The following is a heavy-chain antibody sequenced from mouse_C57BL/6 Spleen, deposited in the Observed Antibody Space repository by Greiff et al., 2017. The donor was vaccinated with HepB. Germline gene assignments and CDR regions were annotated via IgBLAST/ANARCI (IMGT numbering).Heavy chain of an antibody. J-gene: IGHJ2*01. Sequence: VQLKESGAELVRPGASVKLSCTASGFNIKDDYMHWVKQRPEQGLEWIGWIDPENGDTEYASKFQGKATITADTSSNTAYLQLSSLTSEDTAVYYCTTGNYYGTHFDYWGQGTTLTVSS. CDR1: GFNIKDDY. V-gene: IGHV14-4*01. D-gene: IGHD1-1*01. CDR3: TTGNYYGTHFDY. CDR2: IDPENGDT.